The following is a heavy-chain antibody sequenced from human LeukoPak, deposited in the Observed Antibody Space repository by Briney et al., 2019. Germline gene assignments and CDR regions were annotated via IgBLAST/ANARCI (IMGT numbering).Heavy chain of an antibody. CDR3: AKDYHYYDSSGYYPDAFDI. Sequence: GGSLRLSCAASGFTFSSYAMSWVRQAPGKGLEWVSAISGSGGSTYYADSVKGRFTISRDNSKNTLYLQMNSLRAEDTAVYYCAKDYHYYDSSGYYPDAFDIWGQGTMVTVSS. V-gene: IGHV3-23*01. CDR1: GFTFSSYA. J-gene: IGHJ3*02. D-gene: IGHD3-22*01. CDR2: ISGSGGST.